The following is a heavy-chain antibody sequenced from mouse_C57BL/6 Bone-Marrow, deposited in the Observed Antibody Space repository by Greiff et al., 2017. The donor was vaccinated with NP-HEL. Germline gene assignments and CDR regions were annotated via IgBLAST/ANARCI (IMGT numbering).Heavy chain of an antibody. CDR2: ISSGGSYT. CDR1: GFTFSSYG. CDR3: AARDWYFDV. Sequence: DVQLQESGGDLVKPGGSLKLSCAASGFTFSSYGMSWVRQTPDKRLEWVATISSGGSYTYYPDSVKGRFTISRDNAKNTLYLQMSSLKSEDTAMYYCAARDWYFDVWGTGTTVTVSS. J-gene: IGHJ1*03. V-gene: IGHV5-6*01.